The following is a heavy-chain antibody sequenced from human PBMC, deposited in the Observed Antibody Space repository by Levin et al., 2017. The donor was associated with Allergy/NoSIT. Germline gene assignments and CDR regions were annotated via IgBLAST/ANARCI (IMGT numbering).Heavy chain of an antibody. CDR3: ARRANRDYRRGVDY. CDR2: IYPGDSDT. Sequence: GESLKISCVTSGYTFPIYWIGWVRQMPGKGLEWMGIIYPGDSDTRYSPSFQGRVTISADRSTNTAYLQWSSLAAADTAVYYCARRANRDYRRGVDYWGQGTLVTVSS. CDR1: GYTFPIYW. D-gene: IGHD4-17*01. J-gene: IGHJ4*02. V-gene: IGHV5-51*01.